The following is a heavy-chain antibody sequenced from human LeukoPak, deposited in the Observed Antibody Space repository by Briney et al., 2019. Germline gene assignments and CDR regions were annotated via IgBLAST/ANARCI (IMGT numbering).Heavy chain of an antibody. D-gene: IGHD1-26*01. CDR2: IYYSGST. V-gene: IGHV4-59*12. CDR3: ARDKEVVGALNNYAFDI. Sequence: PSETLSLTCTVSGGSISSYYWGWIRQPPGKGLEWIGYIYYSGSTNYNPSLKSRVTMSVDTSKNQFSLKLSSVTAADTAVYYCARDKEVVGALNNYAFDIWGQGTMVTVSS. CDR1: GGSISSYY. J-gene: IGHJ3*02.